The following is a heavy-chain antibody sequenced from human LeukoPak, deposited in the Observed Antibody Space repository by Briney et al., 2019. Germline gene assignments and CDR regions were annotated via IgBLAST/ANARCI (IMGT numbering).Heavy chain of an antibody. Sequence: SETLSLTCAVSGGSISSGGYSWSWIRQPPGKGLEWIGYIYHSGSTYYNPSLKSRVTISVDRSKNQFSLKLSSVTAADTAVYYCARGFNGYCSGGSCYPYYYYYYGMDVWGQGTTVTVSS. CDR1: GGSISSGGYS. J-gene: IGHJ6*02. V-gene: IGHV4-30-2*01. D-gene: IGHD2-15*01. CDR2: IYHSGST. CDR3: ARGFNGYCSGGSCYPYYYYYYGMDV.